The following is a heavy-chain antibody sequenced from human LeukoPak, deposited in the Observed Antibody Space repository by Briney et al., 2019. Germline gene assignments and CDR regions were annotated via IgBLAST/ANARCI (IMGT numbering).Heavy chain of an antibody. CDR3: ARTDSGYDFRYYYYYYMDV. V-gene: IGHV4-34*01. CDR1: GGSVSGFY. CDR2: INNSGSN. Sequence: PSETLSLTCAVYGGSVSGFYWMWIRQPPGKGLEGMGEINNSGSNNYKPSLKSRVTISVDTSKNQFSLQLGSVTAADTAVYYCARTDSGYDFRYYYYYYMDVWGKGTTVTVSS. J-gene: IGHJ6*03. D-gene: IGHD5-12*01.